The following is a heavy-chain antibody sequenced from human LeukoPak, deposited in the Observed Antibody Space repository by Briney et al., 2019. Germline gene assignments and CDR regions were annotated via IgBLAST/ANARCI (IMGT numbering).Heavy chain of an antibody. J-gene: IGHJ4*02. Sequence: PGGSLRLSCAASGFTFSSYAMSWVRHAPGKGLEWVSALSVSGGSTYYADSVKGRFTISRDNSKNTLYLQMNSLRAEDTAVYYCAKVYSGSYPTYYFDSWGQGPLVTVSS. CDR2: LSVSGGST. D-gene: IGHD1-26*01. CDR3: AKVYSGSYPTYYFDS. V-gene: IGHV3-23*01. CDR1: GFTFSSYA.